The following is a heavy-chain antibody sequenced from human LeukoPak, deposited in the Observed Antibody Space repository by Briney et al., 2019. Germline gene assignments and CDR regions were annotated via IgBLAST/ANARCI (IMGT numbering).Heavy chain of an antibody. D-gene: IGHD1-7*01. CDR1: GGSFSGYY. J-gene: IGHJ4*02. CDR3: ASNNWNYGGFDY. Sequence: SETLSLTCAVYGGSFSGYYWSWIRQPPGKGLEWIGEINHSGSTNYNPSLKSRVTMSVDTSKNQFSLKLSSVTAADTAVYYCASNNWNYGGFDYWGQGTLVTVSS. CDR2: INHSGST. V-gene: IGHV4-34*01.